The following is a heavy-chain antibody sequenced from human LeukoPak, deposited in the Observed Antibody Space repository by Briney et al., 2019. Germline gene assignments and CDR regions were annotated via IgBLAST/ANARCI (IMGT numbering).Heavy chain of an antibody. D-gene: IGHD6-19*01. J-gene: IGHJ4*02. CDR1: GGTFSSYA. V-gene: IGHV1-69*04. CDR3: APLAVALPDLLDY. Sequence: GASVKVSCKASGGTFSSYAISWVRQAPGQGLEWMGRIIPILGIANYAQKFQGRVTITADKSTSTAYMELSSLRSEDTAVYYCAPLAVALPDLLDYWGQGTLVTVSS. CDR2: IIPILGIA.